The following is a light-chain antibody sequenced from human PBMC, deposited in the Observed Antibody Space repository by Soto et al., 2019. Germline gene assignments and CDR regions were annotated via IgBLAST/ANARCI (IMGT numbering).Light chain of an antibody. J-gene: IGKJ5*01. CDR2: DAS. CDR3: QQYSKWPIT. V-gene: IGKV3-11*01. CDR1: QNIASY. Sequence: EIVSTQSPATLSLSPGERATLSCRASQNIASYLGWYQQKPGQAPRLLIYDASNRATGIPARFSGSGSGADFTLTISSLEPEDFAVYYCQQYSKWPITFGQGTRLEIK.